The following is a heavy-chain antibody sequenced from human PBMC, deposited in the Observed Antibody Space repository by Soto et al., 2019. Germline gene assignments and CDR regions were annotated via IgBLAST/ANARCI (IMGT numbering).Heavy chain of an antibody. CDR3: ARGEVVVVAATVYYFDY. D-gene: IGHD2-15*01. CDR1: GYTFTGYY. Sequence: ASVKVSCKASGYTFTGYYMHWVRQAPGQGLEWMGWINPNRGGTNYAQKFQGWVTMTRDTSISTAYMELSRLRSDDTAVYYCARGEVVVVAATVYYFDYWGQGTLVTVSS. CDR2: INPNRGGT. J-gene: IGHJ4*02. V-gene: IGHV1-2*04.